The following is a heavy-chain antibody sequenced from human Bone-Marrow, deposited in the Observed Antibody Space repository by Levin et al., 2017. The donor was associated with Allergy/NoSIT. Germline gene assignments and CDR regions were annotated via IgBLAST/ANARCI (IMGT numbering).Heavy chain of an antibody. CDR2: LYQSEST. CDR1: GYSISSGYS. D-gene: IGHD5-18*01. J-gene: IGHJ3*02. V-gene: IGHV4-38-2*01. CDR3: VRSSFHYGYLLHAFDI. Sequence: PSETLSLTCAVSGYSISSGYSWGWIRQPPGKGLEWIGNLYQSESTYYNPSLKSRVTISVDTSKNQFSLKLNSVTAADTAVYYCVRSSFHYGYLLHAFDIWGQGTMVTVSS.